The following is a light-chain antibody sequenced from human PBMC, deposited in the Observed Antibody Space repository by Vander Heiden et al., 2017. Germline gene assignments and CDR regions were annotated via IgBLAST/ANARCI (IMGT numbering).Light chain of an antibody. V-gene: IGKV1-39*01. Sequence: DIQMTQSPSSLSASVGDRVTITCRASQSISSYLNWYQQKPGKAPNLLIYAASSLESGVPSRFSGNESGTNFTLTSSSLQAEDFATYYCQQSYSILTWTFGQGTKVEIK. J-gene: IGKJ1*01. CDR2: AAS. CDR1: QSISSY. CDR3: QQSYSILTWT.